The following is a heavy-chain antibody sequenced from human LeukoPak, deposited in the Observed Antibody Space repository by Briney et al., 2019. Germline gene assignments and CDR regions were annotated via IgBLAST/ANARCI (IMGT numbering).Heavy chain of an antibody. J-gene: IGHJ3*02. Sequence: PGGSLRLSCAASGFTFSTYWMSWVRQAPGKGLEWVANMNQDGTEKNYVDSVKGRFTISRDNAKNSLYVQMNSLTAEDTAVYYCARDRGYSTFDIWGQGTMVTVSS. CDR2: MNQDGTEK. CDR1: GFTFSTYW. CDR3: ARDRGYSTFDI. V-gene: IGHV3-7*05. D-gene: IGHD5-18*01.